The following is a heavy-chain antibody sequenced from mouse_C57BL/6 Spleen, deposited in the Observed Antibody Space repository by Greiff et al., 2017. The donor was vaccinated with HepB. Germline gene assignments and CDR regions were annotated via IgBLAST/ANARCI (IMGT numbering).Heavy chain of an antibody. Sequence: QVQLQQPGAELVMPGASVKLSCKASGYTFTSYWMHWVKQRPGQGLEWIGEIDPSDSYTNYNQKFKGKSTLTVDKSSSTAYMQLSSLTSEDSAVYYCAIRYYGYDVNYAMDYWGQGTSVTVSS. CDR1: GYTFTSYW. CDR2: IDPSDSYT. V-gene: IGHV1-69*01. J-gene: IGHJ4*01. CDR3: AIRYYGYDVNYAMDY. D-gene: IGHD2-2*01.